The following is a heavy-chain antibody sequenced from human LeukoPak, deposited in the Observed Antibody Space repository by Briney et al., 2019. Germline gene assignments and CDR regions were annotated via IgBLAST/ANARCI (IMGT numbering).Heavy chain of an antibody. V-gene: IGHV3-66*01. CDR3: ARDGLSGSFYPYYYYGMDV. CDR2: IYSGGST. Sequence: GGSLRLSCAASGFSVSSNYMSWVRQAPGKGLEWVSLIYSGGSTYYADSVKGRFTISRDNSKNTLYLQMNSLRAEDTAVYYCARDGLSGSFYPYYYYGMDVWGQGTTVTVSS. CDR1: GFSVSSNY. D-gene: IGHD1-26*01. J-gene: IGHJ6*02.